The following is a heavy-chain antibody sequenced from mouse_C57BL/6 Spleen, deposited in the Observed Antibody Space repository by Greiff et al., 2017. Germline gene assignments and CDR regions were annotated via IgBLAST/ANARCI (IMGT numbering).Heavy chain of an antibody. CDR2: ISDGGSYT. V-gene: IGHV5-4*03. J-gene: IGHJ2*01. Sequence: EVKLMESGGGLVKPGGSLKLSCAASGFTFSSYAMSWVRQTPEKRLEWVATISDGGSYTYYPDNVKGRFTISRDNAKNNLYLQMSHLKSEDTAMYYCASDGSSSLGYWGQGTTLTVSS. CDR3: ASDGSSSLGY. D-gene: IGHD1-1*01. CDR1: GFTFSSYA.